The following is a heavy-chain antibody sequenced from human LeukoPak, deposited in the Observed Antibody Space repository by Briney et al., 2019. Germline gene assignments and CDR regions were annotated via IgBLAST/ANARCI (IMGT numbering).Heavy chain of an antibody. CDR2: ISYAGGT. V-gene: IGHV4-59*08. CDR1: GGSISSFY. D-gene: IGHD3-22*01. Sequence: SETLSLTCSVSGGSISSFYWSWLRQPPGKGLEWVGYISYAGGTTYSPSLKGRVSMSIDTSRNQFSLRLTSVTAADTALYYCARVGDTSGYFYYFDYWGQGTLVSVSS. J-gene: IGHJ4*02. CDR3: ARVGDTSGYFYYFDY.